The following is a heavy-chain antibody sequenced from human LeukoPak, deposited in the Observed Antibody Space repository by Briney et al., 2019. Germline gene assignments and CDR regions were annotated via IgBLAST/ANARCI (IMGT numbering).Heavy chain of an antibody. Sequence: ASVKVSCKASGYTFTSYDINWVRQATGQGLEWMGWLNPNSGNTGYAQKFQGRVTMTKDTSISTAYMELSSLKSEDTAVYYCATSYYYDSSGYYRGAFDIWGQGTMVTVSS. V-gene: IGHV1-8*01. CDR1: GYTFTSYD. D-gene: IGHD3-22*01. CDR3: ATSYYYDSSGYYRGAFDI. CDR2: LNPNSGNT. J-gene: IGHJ3*02.